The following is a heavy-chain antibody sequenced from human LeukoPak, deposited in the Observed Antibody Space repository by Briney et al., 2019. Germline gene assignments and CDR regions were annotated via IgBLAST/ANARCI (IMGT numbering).Heavy chain of an antibody. Sequence: ASVKVSCKASGYTFTNYGISWVRQAPGQGLEWMGWISTYNGNTNYAQKLQGRVTMATDTSTSTACMELRSLRSADTAVYYCAREGLGYCTSTSCSAFDYWGQGTLVTVSS. CDR1: GYTFTNYG. CDR3: AREGLGYCTSTSCSAFDY. V-gene: IGHV1-18*01. J-gene: IGHJ4*02. CDR2: ISTYNGNT. D-gene: IGHD2-2*01.